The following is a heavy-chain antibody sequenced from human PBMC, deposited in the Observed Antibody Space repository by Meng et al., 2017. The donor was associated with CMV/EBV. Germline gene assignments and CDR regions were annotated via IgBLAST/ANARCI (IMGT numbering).Heavy chain of an antibody. V-gene: IGHV2-5*02. Sequence: TLKGRGPPRVKPTQTLTLSCTFPGFSLSTSGVGVGWIRQPPGKALEWLALIYWDDDKRYSPSLKSRLTITKDTSKNQVVLTMTNMDPVDTATYYCARGGLRGFDYWGQGTLVTVSS. CDR3: ARGGLRGFDY. J-gene: IGHJ4*02. D-gene: IGHD4-17*01. CDR2: IYWDDDK. CDR1: GFSLSTSGVG.